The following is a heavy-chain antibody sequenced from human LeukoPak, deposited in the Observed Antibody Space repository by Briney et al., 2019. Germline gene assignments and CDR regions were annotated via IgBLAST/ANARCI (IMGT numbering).Heavy chain of an antibody. CDR3: AIHSGSYDFFDY. CDR2: IYYSGST. Sequence: PSETLSLTCTVSGGSISSSSYYWGWIRQPPEKGLEWIGSIYYSGSTYYNPPLKSRVTISVDTSKNQFSLKLSSVTAADTAVYYCAIHSGSYDFFDYWGQGTLVTVSS. D-gene: IGHD1-26*01. CDR1: GGSISSSSYY. V-gene: IGHV4-39*01. J-gene: IGHJ4*02.